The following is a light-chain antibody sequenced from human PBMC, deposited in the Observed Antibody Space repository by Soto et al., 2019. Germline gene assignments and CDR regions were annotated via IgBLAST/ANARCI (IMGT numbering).Light chain of an antibody. V-gene: IGKV1-9*01. CDR2: SAS. J-gene: IGKJ4*01. CDR3: QQLNGYQLA. Sequence: DITLTQSPSFLSAFVGDTVNITCRASQAMSTYLAWYQQKPGKVPKLLIRSASTLQSGVPPRFSGGGSGTEFTLTISTLQPDDSGIYYCQQLNGYQLAFGGGTNVEIK. CDR1: QAMSTY.